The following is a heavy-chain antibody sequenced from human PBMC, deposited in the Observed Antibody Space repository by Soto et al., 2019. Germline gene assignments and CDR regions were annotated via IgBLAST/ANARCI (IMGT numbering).Heavy chain of an antibody. CDR2: ISASGYNI. Sequence: EVQLLESGGALEQPGGSLRLSCAASGLTFSTYGMTWVRLAPGRGLDYVSAISASGYNIWYADSVKGRFTISRDNSKSTLYMQMNSLRAEDTAIYYGAKTPRGGAYWDWYFDLWGRGTLVTVSS. CDR1: GLTFSTYG. V-gene: IGHV3-23*01. J-gene: IGHJ2*01. CDR3: AKTPRGGAYWDWYFDL. D-gene: IGHD2-8*02.